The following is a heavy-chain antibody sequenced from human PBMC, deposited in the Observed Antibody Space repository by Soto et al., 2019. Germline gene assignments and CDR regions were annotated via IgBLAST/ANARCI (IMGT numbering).Heavy chain of an antibody. D-gene: IGHD2-15*01. CDR1: EFTVYSNY. Sequence: EVQLVESGGGLIQPGGSLRLSCAASEFTVYSNYMSWVRQAPGKGLEWVSVTYTGGSTYYADSVKGRFIISRDNSKNTLYRQMNSLRAEDTAVYYCARDRSPLGIWSYGMDVWGQGTTVTVSS. J-gene: IGHJ6*02. V-gene: IGHV3-53*01. CDR2: TYTGGST. CDR3: ARDRSPLGIWSYGMDV.